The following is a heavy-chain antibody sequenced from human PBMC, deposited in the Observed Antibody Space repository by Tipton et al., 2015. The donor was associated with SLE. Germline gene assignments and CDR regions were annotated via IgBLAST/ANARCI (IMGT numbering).Heavy chain of an antibody. J-gene: IGHJ4*02. V-gene: IGHV4-34*01. Sequence: TLSLTCAVYGGSFSGYYWSWIRQPPGKGLGWIGEINHSGSTNYNPSLKSRVTISVDTSKNQFSLKLSSVTAADTAVYYCARAPGYSSSWVDYWGQGTLVTVSS. CDR3: ARAPGYSSSWVDY. CDR1: GGSFSGYY. D-gene: IGHD6-13*01. CDR2: INHSGST.